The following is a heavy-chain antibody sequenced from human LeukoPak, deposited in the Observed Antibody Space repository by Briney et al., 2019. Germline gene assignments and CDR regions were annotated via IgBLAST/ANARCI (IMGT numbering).Heavy chain of an antibody. V-gene: IGHV3-23*01. CDR1: GFTFGSYA. D-gene: IGHD3-3*01. J-gene: IGHJ4*02. Sequence: GGSLRLSCAASGFTFGSYAMSWVRQAPGKGLEWVSYISGRGGGTFYADSVKGRLTISRDNSKNTLFLQMNSLRAEDTAMYYCVKESYDYWGQGTLVTVSS. CDR3: VKESYDY. CDR2: ISGRGGGT.